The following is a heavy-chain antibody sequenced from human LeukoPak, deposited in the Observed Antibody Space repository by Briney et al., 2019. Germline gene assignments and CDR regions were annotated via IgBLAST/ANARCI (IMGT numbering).Heavy chain of an antibody. CDR1: GFTFSNYW. CDR3: ARDYFFDY. Sequence: PGGSLRLSCAASGFTFSNYWMSWVRQAPGKVLEWVANIKEDGSEKYYLDFVKGRFSISRDNAKNSLFLQMNSLRVEDTAVYYCARDYFFDYCGQGTLVTVSS. CDR2: IKEDGSEK. J-gene: IGHJ4*02. V-gene: IGHV3-7*01.